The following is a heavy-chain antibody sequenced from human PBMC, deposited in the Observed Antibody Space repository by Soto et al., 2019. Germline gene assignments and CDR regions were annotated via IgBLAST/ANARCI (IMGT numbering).Heavy chain of an antibody. J-gene: IGHJ5*02. CDR1: GFTFGDSY. V-gene: IGHV3-11*06. D-gene: IGHD2-15*01. CDR2: ISPGSRYP. Sequence: PGGSLRLSCAGSGFTFGDSYMSWIRQAPGKGLEWLSYISPGSRYPAYADSVKGRFTISRDNARRSLFLQMTSLTAEDTAMYYCVRGGGGGLFDPWGQGTMVTDSS. CDR3: VRGGGGGLFDP.